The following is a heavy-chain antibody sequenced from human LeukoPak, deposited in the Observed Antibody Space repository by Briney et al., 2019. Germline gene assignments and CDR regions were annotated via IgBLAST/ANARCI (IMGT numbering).Heavy chain of an antibody. CDR3: ALYCSGGSCYSSWFDP. J-gene: IGHJ5*02. V-gene: IGHV1-69*13. CDR2: IIPILGTA. D-gene: IGHD2-15*01. Sequence: GASVKVSCKASGGTFSSYAISWVRQAPGQGLEWMGGIIPILGTANYAQKFQGRVTITADESTSTAYMELSSLRSEDTAVYYCALYCSGGSCYSSWFDPWGQGTLVTVSS. CDR1: GGTFSSYA.